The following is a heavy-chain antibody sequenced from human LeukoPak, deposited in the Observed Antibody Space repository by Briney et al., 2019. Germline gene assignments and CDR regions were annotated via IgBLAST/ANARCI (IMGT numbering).Heavy chain of an antibody. CDR2: IYSGGST. J-gene: IGHJ6*02. D-gene: IGHD6-19*01. CDR1: GFTVSSNY. Sequence: GGSLRLSCAASGFTVSSNYMSWVRQAPGKGLEWVSVIYSGGSTYYADSVKGRFTISRDNSKNTLYLQMNSLRAEDTAVYYCARGTIAVAGKYYYYYGMDVWGQGTTVTVSS. V-gene: IGHV3-53*01. CDR3: ARGTIAVAGKYYYYYGMDV.